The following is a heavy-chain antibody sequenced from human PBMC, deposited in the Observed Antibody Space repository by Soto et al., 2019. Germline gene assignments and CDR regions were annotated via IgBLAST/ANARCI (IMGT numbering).Heavy chain of an antibody. V-gene: IGHV1-69*01. Sequence: PVKVSCKASGGTFSSYAISWVRQAPGQGLEWMGGIIPIFGTANYAQKFQGRVTITADESTSTAYMELSSLRSEDTAVYYCARXNNCSGGSCYTLRAFDIWGQGTMVTVSS. CDR1: GGTFSSYA. CDR3: ARXNNCSGGSCYTLRAFDI. CDR2: IIPIFGTA. D-gene: IGHD2-15*01. J-gene: IGHJ3*02.